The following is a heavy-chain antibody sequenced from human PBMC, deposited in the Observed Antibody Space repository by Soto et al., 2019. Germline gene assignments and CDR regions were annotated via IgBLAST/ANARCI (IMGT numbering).Heavy chain of an antibody. J-gene: IGHJ4*02. D-gene: IGHD3-22*01. CDR3: AKLAGPREYYYDSSGYYVDY. Sequence: SLRLSCAASGFTFSSYAMSWVRQAPGKGLEWVPAISGSGGSTYYADSVKGRFTISRDNSKNTLYLQMNSLRAEDTAVYYCAKLAGPREYYYDSSGYYVDYWGQGTLVTVSS. CDR2: ISGSGGST. CDR1: GFTFSSYA. V-gene: IGHV3-23*01.